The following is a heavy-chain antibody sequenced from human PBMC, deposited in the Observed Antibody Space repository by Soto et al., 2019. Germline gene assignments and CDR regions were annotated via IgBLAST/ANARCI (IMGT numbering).Heavy chain of an antibody. J-gene: IGHJ4*02. CDR3: AKEAAAGLYYFDY. D-gene: IGHD6-13*01. CDR2: ISGSGGST. Sequence: EVQLLESGGGLVQPGGSLRVSCAASGFTFSSYALSWVRLAPGKGLEWVSTISGSGGSTYYADSVKGRFTISRDNSKNKLYLQMNSLSGEDTAVYYCAKEAAAGLYYFDYWGQGTLGTVSS. V-gene: IGHV3-23*01. CDR1: GFTFSSYA.